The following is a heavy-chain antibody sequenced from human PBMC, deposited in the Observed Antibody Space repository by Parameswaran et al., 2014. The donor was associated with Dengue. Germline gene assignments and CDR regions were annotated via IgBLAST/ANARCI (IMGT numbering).Heavy chain of an antibody. V-gene: IGHV1-18*01. CDR2: IVVGSGNT. J-gene: IGHJ6*02. CDR3: ARVHGYYYYGMDV. Sequence: WVRQAPGQRLEWIGWIVVGSGNTNYAQKLQGRVTMTTDTSTSTAYMELRSLRSDDTAVYYCARVHGYYYYGMDVWGQGTTVTVSS.